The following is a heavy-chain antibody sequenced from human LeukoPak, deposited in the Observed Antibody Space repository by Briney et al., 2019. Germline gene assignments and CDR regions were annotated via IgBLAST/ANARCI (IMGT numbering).Heavy chain of an antibody. CDR3: AKDFFTYGDYARQYFDY. J-gene: IGHJ4*02. Sequence: GGSLRLSCAASGFTFSSYAMNWVRQAPGKGLEWVSAISGSGGSTYYTDSVKGRFTISRDKSKNTVYLQMNSLRAEDTAVYYCAKDFFTYGDYARQYFDYWGQGTLVTVSS. CDR2: ISGSGGST. CDR1: GFTFSSYA. V-gene: IGHV3-23*01. D-gene: IGHD4-17*01.